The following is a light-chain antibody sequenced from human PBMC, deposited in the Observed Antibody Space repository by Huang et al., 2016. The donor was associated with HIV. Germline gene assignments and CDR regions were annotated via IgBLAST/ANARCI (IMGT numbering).Light chain of an antibody. CDR2: GDS. J-gene: IGKJ3*01. CDR1: KSVSSN. CDR3: QQYNNWPGFT. V-gene: IGKV3-15*01. Sequence: IVMTQSPATLSVSPGERATLSARACKSVSSNLAWYQQKPGQAPRLLIYGDSPRATGIPARFSGSGSGTEFTLTISSLQSEDFAVYYCQQYNNWPGFTFGPGTKVDIK.